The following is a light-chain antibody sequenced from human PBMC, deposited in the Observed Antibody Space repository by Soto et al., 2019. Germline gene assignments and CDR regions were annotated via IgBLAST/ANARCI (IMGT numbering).Light chain of an antibody. J-gene: IGKJ1*01. CDR3: QHYNSYSEA. CDR1: QSVSSSY. CDR2: GAS. Sequence: EIVLTQSPGTLSLSPGERATLSCRASQSVSSSYLAWYQQKPGQAPRLLIYGASSRATGIPDRFSGSGSGTNFPLTISSLQPDDFATYYCQHYNSYSEAFGQGTKV. V-gene: IGKV3-20*01.